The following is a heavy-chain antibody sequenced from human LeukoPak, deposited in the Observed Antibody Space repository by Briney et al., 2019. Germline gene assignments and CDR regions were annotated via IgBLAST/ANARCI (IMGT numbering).Heavy chain of an antibody. J-gene: IGHJ5*02. V-gene: IGHV3-7*01. CDR3: ARMYYDILTGYGNEGWFDP. D-gene: IGHD3-9*01. CDR2: IKQDGSEK. Sequence: GGSLRLSCAASGFTFSSYWMSWVRQAPGKGLEWVANIKQDGSEKYYVDSVKGRFTISRDNAKNSLYLQMNSLRAEDTAVYYCARMYYDILTGYGNEGWFDPWGQGTLVTVSS. CDR1: GFTFSSYW.